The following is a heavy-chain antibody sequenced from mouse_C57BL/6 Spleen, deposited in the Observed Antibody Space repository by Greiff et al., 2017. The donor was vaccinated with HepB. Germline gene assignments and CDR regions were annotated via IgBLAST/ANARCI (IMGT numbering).Heavy chain of an antibody. CDR1: GFTFSSYA. CDR2: ISDGGSYT. V-gene: IGHV5-4*01. Sequence: EVMLVESGGGLVKPGGSLKLSCAASGFTFSSYAMSWVRQTPEKRLEWVATISDGGSYTYYPDNVKGRFTISRDNAKNNLYLQMSHLKSEDTAMYYWARDMHDYGYFDVWGTGTTVTVSS. J-gene: IGHJ1*03. D-gene: IGHD6-5*01. CDR3: ARDMHDYGYFDV.